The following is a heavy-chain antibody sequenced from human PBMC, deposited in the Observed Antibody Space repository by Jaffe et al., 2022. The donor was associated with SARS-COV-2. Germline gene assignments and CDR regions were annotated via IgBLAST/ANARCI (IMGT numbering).Heavy chain of an antibody. D-gene: IGHD3-16*02. J-gene: IGHJ6*02. CDR1: SGSITGSSYY. CDR3: ARDYIWGTYPYDYNGMDV. CDR2: IYTNGDT. V-gene: IGHV4-61*02. Sequence: QVQLQESGPGLVEPSQTLSLTCTVSSGSITGSSYYWGWIRQPAGKGLEWIGRIYTNGDTNYNPSLKSRVTISMDTSKNQFSLKLTSVTAADTATYFCARDYIWGTYPYDYNGMDVWGQGTTVTVSS.